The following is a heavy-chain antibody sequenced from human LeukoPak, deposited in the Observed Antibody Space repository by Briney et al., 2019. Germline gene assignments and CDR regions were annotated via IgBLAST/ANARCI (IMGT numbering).Heavy chain of an antibody. CDR2: IIPIFGTA. D-gene: IGHD5-18*01. CDR3: ARSRLGALRGYSPFCY. CDR1: GGTFSSYA. Sequence: ASVKVSCKASGGTFSSYAISWVRQAPGQGLEWMGGIIPIFGTANYAQKFQGRVTITTDESTSTAYMELSSLRSEDTAVYYCARSRLGALRGYSPFCYWGQGTLVTVSS. J-gene: IGHJ4*02. V-gene: IGHV1-69*05.